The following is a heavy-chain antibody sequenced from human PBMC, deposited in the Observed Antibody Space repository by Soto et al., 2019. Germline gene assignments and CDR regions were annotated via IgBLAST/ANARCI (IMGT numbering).Heavy chain of an antibody. CDR3: AHRLCDSSCYWDVGFFDY. D-gene: IGHD2-15*01. Sequence: QITLKESGPTLVKPTQTLTLTCTFSGFSLSTSGVGVGWIRQPPGKALECLALIYWDDDKRYSPSLKSRLSVTKDTSKNQVVLTMTNMASVDTGTYYCAHRLCDSSCYWDVGFFDYWGQGTLVTVSS. V-gene: IGHV2-5*02. CDR1: GFSLSTSGVG. CDR2: IYWDDDK. J-gene: IGHJ4*02.